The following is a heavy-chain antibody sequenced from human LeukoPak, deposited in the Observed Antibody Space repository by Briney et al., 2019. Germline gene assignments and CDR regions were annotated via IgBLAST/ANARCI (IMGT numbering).Heavy chain of an antibody. CDR3: ARTDSGSYRQPFDY. V-gene: IGHV4-38-2*01. D-gene: IGHD1-26*01. CDR1: GYSISSGYY. J-gene: IGHJ4*02. Sequence: SETLSLTCAVSGYSISSGYYWGWIRQPPGKGLEWIGSIYHSGSTYYNPSLKSRVTISVDTSKNQFSLKLSSVTAAHTAVYYCARTDSGSYRQPFDYWGQGTLVTVSS. CDR2: IYHSGST.